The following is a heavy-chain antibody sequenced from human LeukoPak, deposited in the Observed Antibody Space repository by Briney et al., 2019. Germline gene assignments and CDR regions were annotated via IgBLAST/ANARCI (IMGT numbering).Heavy chain of an antibody. CDR2: IYYSGST. CDR1: DGSISHYY. CDR3: ARGEMATTDY. D-gene: IGHD5-24*01. Sequence: SETLSLTCTVSDGSISHYYWSWIRQPPGKGLEWIGYIYYSGSTNYNPSLKRRVTISLDTSKKQFSLKLNSVTAADTAVYYCARGEMATTDYWGRGTLVTVSS. V-gene: IGHV4-59*08. J-gene: IGHJ4*02.